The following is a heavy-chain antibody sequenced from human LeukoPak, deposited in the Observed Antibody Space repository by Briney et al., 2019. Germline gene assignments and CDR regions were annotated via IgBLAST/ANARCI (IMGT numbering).Heavy chain of an antibody. J-gene: IGHJ3*02. V-gene: IGHV1-46*01. CDR2: INPSDGGT. CDR3: ARSEVATANGAFDI. D-gene: IGHD5-18*01. Sequence: ASVKVSCKASGYTFTSYYMHWVRQAPGQGLEWLGIINPSDGGTCYAQKFQGRVTMTRDTSTSTVYMELSSLRSEDTAVYYCARSEVATANGAFDIWGQGTMVTVSS. CDR1: GYTFTSYY.